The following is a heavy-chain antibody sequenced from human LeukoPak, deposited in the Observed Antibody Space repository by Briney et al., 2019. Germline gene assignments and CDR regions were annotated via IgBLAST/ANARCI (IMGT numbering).Heavy chain of an antibody. CDR3: ARDQRDFWSGYYYYYMDV. Sequence: SETLSLTCAVYGGSFSGYYCSWIRQPPGKGLEWIGEINHSGSTNYNPSLKSRVTISVDTSKNRFSLKLSSVTAADTAVYYCARDQRDFWSGYYYYYMDVWGKGTTVTVSS. D-gene: IGHD3-3*01. CDR1: GGSFSGYY. V-gene: IGHV4-34*01. J-gene: IGHJ6*03. CDR2: INHSGST.